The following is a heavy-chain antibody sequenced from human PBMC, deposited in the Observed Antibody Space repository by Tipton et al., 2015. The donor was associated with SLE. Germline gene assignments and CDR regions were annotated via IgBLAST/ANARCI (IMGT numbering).Heavy chain of an antibody. CDR1: GFTFSSYA. Sequence: SLRLSCAASGFTFSSYAMHWVRQTPGKGLEWVAIISYDGSNTYYAGSVKGRFTISRDNSINTLYLQMTSLRAEDSAVYYCASERLPGIYFDYAMDVWGQGTSVTVSS. V-gene: IGHV3-30*04. J-gene: IGHJ6*02. CDR3: ASERLPGIYFDYAMDV. CDR2: ISYDGSNT. D-gene: IGHD2-21*01.